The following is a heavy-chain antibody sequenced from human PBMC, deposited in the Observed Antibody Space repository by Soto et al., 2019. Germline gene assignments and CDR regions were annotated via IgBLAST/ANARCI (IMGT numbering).Heavy chain of an antibody. Sequence: QVQLEQSGAEVKQPGASVKVSCKASGYNLGAYYTYWVRQAPGQGLEWMGWINPNSGGTNYAQRFQGRVTVTNDTSISTTYMELSSLGSDDTAVYYCARGDFDRSGNYNAGWFAPWGQGTLVTVSS. V-gene: IGHV1-2*02. J-gene: IGHJ5*02. CDR1: GYNLGAYY. CDR3: ARGDFDRSGNYNAGWFAP. CDR2: INPNSGGT. D-gene: IGHD3-22*01.